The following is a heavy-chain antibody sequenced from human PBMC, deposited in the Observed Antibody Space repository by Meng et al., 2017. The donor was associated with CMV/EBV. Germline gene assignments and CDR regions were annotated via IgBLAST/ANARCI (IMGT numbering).Heavy chain of an antibody. V-gene: IGHV1-2*02. CDR3: ARDRVAVAGNHWFDP. CDR1: GYTFTGIY. CDR2: INPNIGGT. J-gene: IGHJ5*02. D-gene: IGHD6-19*01. Sequence: QVHLVQSGAEVQKPGAPVKVSCKASGYTFTGIYMHWVRQAPGQGLEWMGWINPNIGGTNYAQKFQGRVTMTRDTSISTAYMELSRLRSDDTAVYYCARDRVAVAGNHWFDPWGQGTLVTVSS.